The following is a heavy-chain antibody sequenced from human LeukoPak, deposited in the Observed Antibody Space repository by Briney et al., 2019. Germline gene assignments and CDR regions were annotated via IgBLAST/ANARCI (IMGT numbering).Heavy chain of an antibody. CDR2: IYYSGST. CDR3: ARDRVVRAEGVDP. J-gene: IGHJ5*02. Sequence: SETLSLTCTVSGGSISSSSYYWGWIRQPPGKGLEWIGSIYYSGSTYYNPSLNSRVTISVDTFKNQFSLKLSSVTAADTAVYYCARDRVVRAEGVDPWGQGTLVTVSS. V-gene: IGHV4-39*07. D-gene: IGHD2-15*01. CDR1: GGSISSSSYY.